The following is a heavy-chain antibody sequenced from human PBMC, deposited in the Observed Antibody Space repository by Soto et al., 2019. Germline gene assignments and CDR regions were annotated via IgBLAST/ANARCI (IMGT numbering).Heavy chain of an antibody. CDR3: ARLHLWEHSNYYRMDV. CDR2: INPNSGGT. CDR1: GYTFTGYY. Sequence: AAVKVSCKASGYTFTGYYMHWVRQAPGQGLEWMGWINPNSGGTNYAQKFQGRVTMTRDTSISTAYMELSRLRSDDTAVYHCARLHLWEHSNYYRMDVWSQGTTVTVS. J-gene: IGHJ6*02. D-gene: IGHD5-18*01. V-gene: IGHV1-2*02.